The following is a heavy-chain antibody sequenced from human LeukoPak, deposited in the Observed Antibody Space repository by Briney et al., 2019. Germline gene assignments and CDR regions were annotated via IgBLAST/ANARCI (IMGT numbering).Heavy chain of an antibody. D-gene: IGHD2-21*02. CDR2: IKQDGSEK. CDR3: AKGQLAYCGGDCPNDF. CDR1: GFTFSSYW. V-gene: IGHV3-7*03. Sequence: PGGSLRLSCAASGFTFSSYWMSWVRQAPGKGLEWVANIKQDGSEKYYVDSVKGRFTISRDRAKNSLYLQMNSLRAEDTAVYYCAKGQLAYCGGDCPNDFWGQGTLVTVSS. J-gene: IGHJ4*02.